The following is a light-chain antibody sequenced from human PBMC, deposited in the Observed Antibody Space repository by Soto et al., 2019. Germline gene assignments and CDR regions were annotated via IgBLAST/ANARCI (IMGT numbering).Light chain of an antibody. CDR3: SLYTSENAYV. J-gene: IGLJ1*01. Sequence: QSALTQPPSVSASPGQSVTISCTGTSTDFVGYNRVSWYQQPPGTALKLMIYEVSKRPSGVPDRFSGSKSGNTASLTISGLQAADEADYYCSLYTSENAYVFGTGTKVTVL. CDR1: STDFVGYNR. V-gene: IGLV2-18*01. CDR2: EVS.